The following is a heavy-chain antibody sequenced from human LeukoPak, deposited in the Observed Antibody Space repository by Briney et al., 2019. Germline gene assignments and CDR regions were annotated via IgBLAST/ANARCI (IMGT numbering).Heavy chain of an antibody. CDR2: IYYSGST. CDR1: GGSFSGYY. J-gene: IGHJ3*02. CDR3: ARPGGVSGALDI. D-gene: IGHD3-10*01. V-gene: IGHV4-59*08. Sequence: SETLSLTCAVYGGSFSGYYWSWIRQPPGKGLEWIGYIYYSGSTNYNPSLKSRVTISVDTSKNQFSLKLSSVTAADTAVYYCARPGGVSGALDIWGQGTMVTVSS.